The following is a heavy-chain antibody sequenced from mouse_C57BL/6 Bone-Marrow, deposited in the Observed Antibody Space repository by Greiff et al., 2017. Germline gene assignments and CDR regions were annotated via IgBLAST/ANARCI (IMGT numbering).Heavy chain of an antibody. V-gene: IGHV1-55*01. CDR3: AREDDGYYVNYAMDY. Sequence: QVQLQQPGAELVKPGASVKMSCKASGYTFTSYWITWVKQRPGQGLEWIGDLYPGSGSTNYNEKFKSKATLTVDTSSSTAYMQRSSLTSEDSAVYYCAREDDGYYVNYAMDYWGQGTSVTVSS. D-gene: IGHD2-3*01. J-gene: IGHJ4*01. CDR2: LYPGSGST. CDR1: GYTFTSYW.